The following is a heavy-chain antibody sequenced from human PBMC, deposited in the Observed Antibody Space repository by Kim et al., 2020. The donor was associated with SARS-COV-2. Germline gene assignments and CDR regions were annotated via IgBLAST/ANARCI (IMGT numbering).Heavy chain of an antibody. D-gene: IGHD3-9*01. CDR1: GGSISSYY. Sequence: SETLSLTCTVSGGSISSYYWSWIRQPPGKGLEWIGYIYYSGSTNYNPSLKSRVTISVDTSKNQFSLKLSSVTAADTAVYYCASGRGYYDILTGYYPYYYGMDVWGQGTTVTVSS. V-gene: IGHV4-59*13. CDR2: IYYSGST. CDR3: ASGRGYYDILTGYYPYYYGMDV. J-gene: IGHJ6*02.